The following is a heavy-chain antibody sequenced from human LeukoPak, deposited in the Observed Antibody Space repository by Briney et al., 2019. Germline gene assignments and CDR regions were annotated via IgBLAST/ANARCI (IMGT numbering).Heavy chain of an antibody. CDR3: ARKWAYSGFSNWFDP. D-gene: IGHD5-12*01. CDR1: GGSFSGYY. V-gene: IGHV4-34*01. J-gene: IGHJ5*02. Sequence: SETLSLTSAVYGGSFSGYYWSWIRQPPGRGLEWIGEINHSGSTNYNPSLKSRVTISVDTSKNQFSLKLSSVTAADTAVYYCARKWAYSGFSNWFDPWGQGTLVTVSS. CDR2: INHSGST.